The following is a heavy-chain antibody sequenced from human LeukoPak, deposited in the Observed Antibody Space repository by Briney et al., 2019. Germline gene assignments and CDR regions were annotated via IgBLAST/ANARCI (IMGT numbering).Heavy chain of an antibody. D-gene: IGHD2-15*01. J-gene: IGHJ4*02. CDR3: ARLGYCSGGSCYSGRARPTDY. Sequence: SVKVSCKASGGTFSSYAISWVRQAPGQGLEWMGRIIPILGIANYAQKFQGRVTITADKSTSTAYMELSSLRSEDTAVCYCARLGYCSGGSCYSGRARPTDYWGQGTLVTVSS. CDR2: IIPILGIA. V-gene: IGHV1-69*04. CDR1: GGTFSSYA.